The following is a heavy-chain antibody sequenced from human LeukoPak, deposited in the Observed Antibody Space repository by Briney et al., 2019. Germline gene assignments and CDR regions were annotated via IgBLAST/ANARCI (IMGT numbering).Heavy chain of an antibody. J-gene: IGHJ4*02. D-gene: IGHD2-15*01. V-gene: IGHV3-7*01. CDR1: GFTFSSYW. Sequence: GGSLRLSCAASGFTFSSYWMSWVRQAPGKGLEWVANISPDGSEKYFVDSVKGRFTISRDNANNLLYLQMSSLRVEDTAVYYCMPGSGYWGQGTLVTVSS. CDR2: ISPDGSEK. CDR3: MPGSGY.